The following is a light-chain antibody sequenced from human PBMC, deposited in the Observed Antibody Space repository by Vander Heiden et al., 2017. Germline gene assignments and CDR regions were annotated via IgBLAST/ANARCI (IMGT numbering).Light chain of an antibody. J-gene: IGLJ3*02. CDR3: SSYTSSSTPWV. V-gene: IGLV2-14*01. CDR1: SSDVGGYNY. CDR2: EVS. Sequence: QSALTQPASASGSPGQSITISCTGTSSDVGGYNYVSWYQQPPGKAPKLMIYEVSKRPSGVSNRFSGSKSGNTASLTISGLQAEDEADYYCSSYTSSSTPWVFGGGTKLTVL.